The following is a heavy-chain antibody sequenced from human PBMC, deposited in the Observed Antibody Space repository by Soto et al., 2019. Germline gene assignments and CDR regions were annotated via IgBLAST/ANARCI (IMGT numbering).Heavy chain of an antibody. CDR3: ARGDRSIAARLWFDP. V-gene: IGHV3-21*01. D-gene: IGHD6-6*01. J-gene: IGHJ5*02. CDR1: GFTFSSYS. CDR2: ISSSSSYI. Sequence: GGSLRLSCAASGFTFSSYSMNWVRQAPGKGLEWVSSISSSSSYIYYADSVKGRFTISRDNAKNSLYLPMNSLRAEDTAVYYCARGDRSIAARLWFDPWGQGTLVTVSS.